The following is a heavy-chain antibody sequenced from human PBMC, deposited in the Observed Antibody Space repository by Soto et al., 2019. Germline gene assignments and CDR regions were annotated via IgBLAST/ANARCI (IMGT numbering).Heavy chain of an antibody. CDR2: IIPIFGTA. V-gene: IGHV1-69*13. Sequence: GASVKVSCKASGGTFSSYAISWVRQAPGQGLEWMGGIIPIFGTANYAQKFQGRVTITADESTSTAYMELSSLRSEDTAVYYCARGGYEEKKKNYYYYYDMDVWGQGTTVTFS. J-gene: IGHJ6*02. CDR1: GGTFSSYA. CDR3: ARGGYEEKKKNYYYYYDMDV. D-gene: IGHD5-12*01.